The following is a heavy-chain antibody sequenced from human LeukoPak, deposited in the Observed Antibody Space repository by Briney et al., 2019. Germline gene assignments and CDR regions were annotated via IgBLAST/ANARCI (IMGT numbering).Heavy chain of an antibody. CDR3: ARVARNQWPLAPYYYYMDV. J-gene: IGHJ6*03. Sequence: ASVKVSCKASGYTFTGYYMHWVRQAPGQGLEWMGWMNPNSGNTGYAQKFQGRVTMTRNTSISTAYMELSSLRSEDTAVYYCARVARNQWPLAPYYYYMDVWGKGTTVTVSS. CDR1: GYTFTGYY. D-gene: IGHD6-19*01. CDR2: MNPNSGNT. V-gene: IGHV1-8*02.